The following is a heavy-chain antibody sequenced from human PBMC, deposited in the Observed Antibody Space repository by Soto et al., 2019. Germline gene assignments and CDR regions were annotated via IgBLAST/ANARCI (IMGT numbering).Heavy chain of an antibody. Sequence: WETLSLTCTVSGGSISSYYWSWIRQPPGKGLEWIGYIYYSGSTNYNPSLKSRVTISVDTSKNQFSLKLSSVTAADTAVYYCEREGRGLYRGVDAFDIWGQGTMVTVSS. CDR3: EREGRGLYRGVDAFDI. V-gene: IGHV4-59*01. CDR1: GGSISSYY. CDR2: IYYSGST. D-gene: IGHD6-19*01. J-gene: IGHJ3*02.